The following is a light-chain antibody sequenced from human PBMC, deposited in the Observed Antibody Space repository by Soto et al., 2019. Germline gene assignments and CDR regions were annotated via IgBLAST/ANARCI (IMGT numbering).Light chain of an antibody. CDR3: GTWDSSLSATYV. J-gene: IGLJ1*01. CDR2: GNS. CDR1: SSNIGAGYD. Sequence: QSSLTQPPSVFGAPGQRVTISCTGSSSNIGAGYDVHWYQQLPGTAPKLLIYGNSNRPSGVPDRFSGSKSGTSATLGITGLQTGDEADYYCGTWDSSLSATYVFGSGTKVTVL. V-gene: IGLV1-40*01.